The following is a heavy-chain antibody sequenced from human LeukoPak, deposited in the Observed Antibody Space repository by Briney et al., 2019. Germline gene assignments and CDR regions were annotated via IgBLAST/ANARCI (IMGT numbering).Heavy chain of an antibody. J-gene: IGHJ6*04. CDR2: IYSSGST. CDR3: ARDRIGGYASGNYFVV. D-gene: IGHD3-10*01. CDR1: GGSISGYY. V-gene: IGHV4-4*07. Sequence: PSETLPLTCTVSGGSISGYYWSWIRQPAGKGLEWIGRIYSSGSTNYHPSLKSRVTMSVDTSKNQFSLKLSSVTAADTAMYFCARDRIGGYASGNYFVVWGKETTVTVSS.